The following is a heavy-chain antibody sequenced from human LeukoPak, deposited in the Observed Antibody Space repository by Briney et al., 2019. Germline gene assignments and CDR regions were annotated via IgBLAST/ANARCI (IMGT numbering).Heavy chain of an antibody. CDR3: AKGPASYSPFDY. J-gene: IGHJ4*02. Sequence: GGSLRLSCAASGFSFSAYPMGWVRQAPGKGLQWLSGISASGDVTFHADRVKGRFAISRDNSKNTLYLQMNSLRAEDTAVYYCAKGPASYSPFDYWGQGTLVTVSS. CDR1: GFSFSAYP. V-gene: IGHV3-23*01. D-gene: IGHD2-21*01. CDR2: ISASGDVT.